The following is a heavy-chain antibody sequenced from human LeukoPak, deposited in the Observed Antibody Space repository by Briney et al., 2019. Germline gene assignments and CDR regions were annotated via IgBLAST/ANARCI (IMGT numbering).Heavy chain of an antibody. CDR1: GGSIRSHY. CDR3: ARHPTTVTKGFDI. V-gene: IGHV4-59*11. J-gene: IGHJ3*02. D-gene: IGHD4-17*01. CDR2: ISYSGST. Sequence: PSETLTLTCTVSGGSIRSHYWTWIRQSPGKGLEWIGYISYSGSTNYNPSLKSRVTLSVDTSKNQFSLKLSSVTAADTAVYYCARHPTTVTKGFDIWGQGTMVAVSS.